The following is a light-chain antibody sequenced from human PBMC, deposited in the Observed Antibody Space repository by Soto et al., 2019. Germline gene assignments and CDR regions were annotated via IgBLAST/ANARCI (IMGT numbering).Light chain of an antibody. J-gene: IGLJ1*01. V-gene: IGLV2-14*01. CDR2: DVS. CDR3: ISYTSSSTLLYV. Sequence: QCALTQPASVSGSPGQSITISCTGTSSDVGGYNYVSWYQQHPGKAPKLLIYDVSNRPSGVSNRFSGSKSGNTASLTISGLQAEDEADYYCISYTSSSTLLYVFGTGTKLTVL. CDR1: SSDVGGYNY.